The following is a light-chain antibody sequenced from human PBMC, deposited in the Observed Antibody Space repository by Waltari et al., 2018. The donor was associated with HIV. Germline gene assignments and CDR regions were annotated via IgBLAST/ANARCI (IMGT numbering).Light chain of an antibody. CDR1: QSVSSNF. Sequence: EIVLMQSPGTLSLSPGERATLSCRASQSVSSNFLAWYQQKPGQAPRLIIFGASSRATGIPDRCSGRESGADFTLTITRREPEDFAVYYCQQYGTPPYTFGQGTKLEIK. J-gene: IGKJ2*01. CDR3: QQYGTPPYT. V-gene: IGKV3-20*01. CDR2: GAS.